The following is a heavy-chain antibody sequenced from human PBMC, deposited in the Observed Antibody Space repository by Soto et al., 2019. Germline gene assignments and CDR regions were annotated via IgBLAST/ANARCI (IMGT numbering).Heavy chain of an antibody. CDR3: ARVMIAGIGSFDY. CDR2: ISSSSSTI. CDR1: GFTFSSYS. D-gene: IGHD3-22*01. V-gene: IGHV3-48*02. J-gene: IGHJ4*02. Sequence: EVQLVESGGGLVQPGGSLRLSCAASGFTFSSYSMNWVRQAPGKGLEWVSYISSSSSTIYYADSEKGRFTISRDNAKNSLYLQMNSLRDEDTAVYYCARVMIAGIGSFDYWGQGTLVTVSS.